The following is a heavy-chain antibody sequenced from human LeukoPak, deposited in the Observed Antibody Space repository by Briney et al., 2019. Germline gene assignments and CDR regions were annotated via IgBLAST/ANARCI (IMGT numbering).Heavy chain of an antibody. V-gene: IGHV4-39*01. Sequence: SETLSLTCTVSGGSVSSGYYWGWIRQPPGKGLELIGSTYYSGTSLYTPSLKSRVTMSVDTPKNQFSLKLSSVTAADTAVYYCASLGYCSSPSCAYWYFDVWGRGTLVTVSS. J-gene: IGHJ2*01. CDR2: TYYSGTS. CDR3: ASLGYCSSPSCAYWYFDV. D-gene: IGHD2-8*01. CDR1: GGSVSSGYY.